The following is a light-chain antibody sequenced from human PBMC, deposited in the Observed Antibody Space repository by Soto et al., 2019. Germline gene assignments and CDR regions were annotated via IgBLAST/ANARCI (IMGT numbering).Light chain of an antibody. Sequence: DIHMTQSPSPLSASVGYRFTITCRASQNIGRYLNWYQQKPVKAPKVLXYTASSFEDGVSSRFSGSGSGTEFTLTINSLQHEDFATYYCQQSYNTPPFTFGPGTRLEIK. CDR1: QNIGRY. CDR2: TAS. V-gene: IGKV1-39*01. J-gene: IGKJ5*01. CDR3: QQSYNTPPFT.